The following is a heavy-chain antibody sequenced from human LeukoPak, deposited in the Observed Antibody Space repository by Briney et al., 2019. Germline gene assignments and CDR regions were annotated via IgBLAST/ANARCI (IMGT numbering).Heavy chain of an antibody. J-gene: IGHJ4*02. CDR3: ARALIAVAGTPAFDY. CDR1: GYTFTGYY. CDR2: INPNSGGT. Sequence: GASVKVSCKASGYTFTGYYMHWVRQAPGQGLEWMGWINPNSGGTNYAQKFQGRVTMTRDTSISTAYMELSRLRSDDTAVYYCARALIAVAGTPAFDYWGQGTLVTVSS. V-gene: IGHV1-2*02. D-gene: IGHD6-19*01.